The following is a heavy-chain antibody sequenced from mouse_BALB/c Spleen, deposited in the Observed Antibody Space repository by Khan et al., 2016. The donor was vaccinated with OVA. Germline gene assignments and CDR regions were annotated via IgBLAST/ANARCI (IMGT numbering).Heavy chain of an antibody. J-gene: IGHJ2*01. CDR2: ISSGGSHT. Sequence: EVELVESGGGLVKPGGSLKLSCAASGFTFNNYAMSWVRQTPEKRLEWVATISSGGSHTNYPDSVKGRFTISRDNAKNTLYLQMSSLRSEDTAMYYCARTPGYYGSNYFDYWGQGSTLTVSS. D-gene: IGHD1-1*01. V-gene: IGHV5-9-3*01. CDR3: ARTPGYYGSNYFDY. CDR1: GFTFNNYA.